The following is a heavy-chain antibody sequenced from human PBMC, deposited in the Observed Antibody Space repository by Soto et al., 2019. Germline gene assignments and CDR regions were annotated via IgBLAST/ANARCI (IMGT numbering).Heavy chain of an antibody. CDR3: ARSNVDTAMVTSYYGMDV. J-gene: IGHJ6*02. CDR1: GGTFSSYA. Sequence: QVQLVQSGAEVKKPGSSVKVSCKASGGTFSSYAISWVRQAPGQGLEWMGGIIPIFGTANYAQKFRGRVTITADESTSTAYMELSSLRSEDTAVYYCARSNVDTAMVTSYYGMDVWGQGTTVTVSS. V-gene: IGHV1-69*12. D-gene: IGHD5-18*01. CDR2: IIPIFGTA.